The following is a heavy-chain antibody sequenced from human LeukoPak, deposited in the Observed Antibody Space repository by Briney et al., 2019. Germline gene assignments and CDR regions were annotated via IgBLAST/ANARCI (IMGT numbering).Heavy chain of an antibody. CDR1: GFTFSSYW. V-gene: IGHV3-74*01. Sequence: PGGSLRLSCAASGFTFSSYWMHWVRQAPGKGLVWVSRINSDGSSTSYADSVKGRFTISRDNAKNTLYLQMNSLRAEDTAVYYCARVSVGATNRRYFDLWGRGTLVTVSS. J-gene: IGHJ2*01. D-gene: IGHD1-26*01. CDR2: INSDGSST. CDR3: ARVSVGATNRRYFDL.